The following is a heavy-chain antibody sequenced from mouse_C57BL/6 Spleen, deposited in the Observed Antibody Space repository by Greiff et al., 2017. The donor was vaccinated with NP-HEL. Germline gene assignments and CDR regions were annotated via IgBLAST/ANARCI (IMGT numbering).Heavy chain of an antibody. V-gene: IGHV1-58*01. CDR1: GYTFTSYG. J-gene: IGHJ4*01. D-gene: IGHD2-3*01. CDR3: ARGVADDGYYYAMDY. CDR2: IYIGNGYT. Sequence: EVQLQQSGAELVRPGSSVKMSCKTSGYTFTSYGINWVKQRPGQGLEWIGYIYIGNGYTEYNEKFKGKAKLTSETSSSTAYMQLSSLTSEDSAIYFWARGVADDGYYYAMDYWGQGTSVTVSS.